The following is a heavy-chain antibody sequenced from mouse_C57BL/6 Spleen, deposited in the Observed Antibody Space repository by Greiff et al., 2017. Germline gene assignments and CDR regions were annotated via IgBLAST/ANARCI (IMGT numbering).Heavy chain of an antibody. CDR2: IRNKANGYTT. Sequence: DVQLVESGGGLVHPGGSLSLSCAASGFSFTDYYMSWVRQPPGKALEWLGFIRNKANGYTTEYSASVKGRFTIARDNSQSILYLQMNALRAEDSATYSCARDQYDYGYFDYWGQGTTLTVSS. V-gene: IGHV7-3*01. CDR1: GFSFTDYY. J-gene: IGHJ2*01. D-gene: IGHD2-4*01. CDR3: ARDQYDYGYFDY.